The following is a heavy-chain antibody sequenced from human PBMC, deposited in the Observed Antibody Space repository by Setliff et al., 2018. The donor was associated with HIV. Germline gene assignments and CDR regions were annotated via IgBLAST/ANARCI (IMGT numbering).Heavy chain of an antibody. CDR1: GASFTDHY. D-gene: IGHD6-13*01. CDR3: ARGRGRARRRLDPFDL. J-gene: IGHJ3*01. CDR2: IKYSGLYDTGTT. Sequence: SETLSLTCIVSGASFTDHYWSWIRQPPGKGLEWIGEIKYSGLYDTGTTNYNPSLESRATISGDTSKNQFSLTLTSMTAADTAVYYCARGRGRARRRLDPFDLWSQGSMVTV. V-gene: IGHV4-34*01.